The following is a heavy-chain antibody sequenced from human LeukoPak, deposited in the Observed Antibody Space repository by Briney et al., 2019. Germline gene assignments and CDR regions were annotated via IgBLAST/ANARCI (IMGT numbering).Heavy chain of an antibody. J-gene: IGHJ4*02. D-gene: IGHD5-24*01. CDR1: GYTFTSYD. CDR3: ARALFPGMATIADY. CDR2: INTKIGNS. Sequence: GASVKVSCKASGYTFTSYDMNWVRQAPGQGLEWMGWINTKIGNSSYAQGFTGRFVFSLDTSASTAYLQTSSLKAEDTAIYYCARALFPGMATIADYWGQGTLVTVSS. V-gene: IGHV7-4-1*02.